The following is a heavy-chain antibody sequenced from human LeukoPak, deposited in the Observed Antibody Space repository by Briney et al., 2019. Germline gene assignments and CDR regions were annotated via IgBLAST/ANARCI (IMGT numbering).Heavy chain of an antibody. D-gene: IGHD2-2*01. CDR1: GGTFSSYA. V-gene: IGHV1-69*13. CDR2: IIPIFGTA. CDR3: ARAETSSKPFDP. Sequence: SVKVSCKASGGTFSSYAISWVRQAPGQGLEWMGGIIPIFGTAIYAQRFQGRVTITADESTSTAYMELSSLRSEDTAVYYCARAETSSKPFDPWGQGTLVTVSS. J-gene: IGHJ5*02.